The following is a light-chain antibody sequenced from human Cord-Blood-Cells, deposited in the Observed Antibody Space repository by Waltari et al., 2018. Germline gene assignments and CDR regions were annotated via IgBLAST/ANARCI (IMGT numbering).Light chain of an antibody. V-gene: IGLV2-23*01. J-gene: IGLJ3*02. CDR1: SSDVGSYNL. CDR2: EGR. CDR3: CSYAGSSTV. Sequence: QSALTQPASVSGSPGQSITISCTGTSSDVGSYNLVSWYQQHRGKAPKLMIYEGRKRPIRVSNRFSGSKSGNTASLKICGLQAEDEADYYCCSYAGSSTVFGGGTKLTVL.